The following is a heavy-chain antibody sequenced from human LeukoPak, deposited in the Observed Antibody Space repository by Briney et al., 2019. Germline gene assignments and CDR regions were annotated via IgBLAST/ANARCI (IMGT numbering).Heavy chain of an antibody. Sequence: LRLSCAASGFTFTDYYMNWIRQPPGKGLEWIGSIYYSGSTYYNPSLKSRVTISVDTSKNQFSLKLSSVTAADTAVYYCARFIVVVVAATKGSYFDYWGQGTLVTVSS. D-gene: IGHD2-15*01. CDR2: IYYSGST. CDR1: GFTFTDYY. J-gene: IGHJ4*02. CDR3: ARFIVVVVAATKGSYFDY. V-gene: IGHV4-38-2*01.